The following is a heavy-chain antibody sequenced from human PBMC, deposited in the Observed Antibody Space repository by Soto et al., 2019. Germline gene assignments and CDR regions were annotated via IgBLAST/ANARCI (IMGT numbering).Heavy chain of an antibody. CDR2: IYYSGST. D-gene: IGHD3-22*01. CDR3: ARGRKYYYDSSGYQTPDAFAI. CDR1: GGSISSGGYY. V-gene: IGHV4-31*03. Sequence: SETLSLTCTVSGGSISSGGYYWSWIRQHPGKGLEWIGYIYYSGSTYYNPSLKSRVTISVDTSKNQFSLKLSSVTAADTAADYCARGRKYYYDSSGYQTPDAFAIWGQGTMVTVSS. J-gene: IGHJ3*02.